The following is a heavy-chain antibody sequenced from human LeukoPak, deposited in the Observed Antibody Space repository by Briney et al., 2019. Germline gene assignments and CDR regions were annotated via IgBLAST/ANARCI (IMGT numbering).Heavy chain of an antibody. D-gene: IGHD5-18*01. V-gene: IGHV4-59*11. J-gene: IGHJ4*02. CDR2: MRDTVNT. CDR1: GVSISSHY. CDR3: ATIKRGNIYGYFDF. Sequence: SETLSLTCSVSGVSISSHYWSWLRQPPGKGLEWIAYMRDTVNTKDNPSFKSRLTLSADTSKNQFSLRLSSVTAADSTVYYCATIKRGNIYGYFDFWGQGILVTVSS.